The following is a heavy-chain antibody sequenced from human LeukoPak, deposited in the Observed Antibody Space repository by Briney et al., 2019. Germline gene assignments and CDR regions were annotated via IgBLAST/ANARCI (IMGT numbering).Heavy chain of an antibody. CDR3: ARGGDGEVSAAMDAFDI. V-gene: IGHV1-2*04. CDR2: INPNSGGT. Sequence: ASVKVSCKASGYTFTGYYMHWVRQAPGQGLEWMGWINPNSGGTNYAQKFQGWVTMTRDTSISTAYMELSRLRSDDTAVYYCARGGDGEVSAAMDAFDIWGQGTMVTVSS. J-gene: IGHJ3*02. D-gene: IGHD2-2*01. CDR1: GYTFTGYY.